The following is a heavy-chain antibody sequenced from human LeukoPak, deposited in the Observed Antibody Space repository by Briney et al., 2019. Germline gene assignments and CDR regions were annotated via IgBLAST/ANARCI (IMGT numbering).Heavy chain of an antibody. CDR2: ISAYNGNT. CDR3: ARDSTMTTVTTTPDY. CDR1: GYTFTSYG. J-gene: IGHJ4*02. V-gene: IGHV1-18*01. D-gene: IGHD4-17*01. Sequence: ASVKVSRKASGYTFTSYGISWVRQAPGQGLEWMGWISAYNGNTNYAQKLQGRVTMTTDTSTSTAYMELRSLRSDDTAVYYCARDSTMTTVTTTPDYWGQGTLVTVSS.